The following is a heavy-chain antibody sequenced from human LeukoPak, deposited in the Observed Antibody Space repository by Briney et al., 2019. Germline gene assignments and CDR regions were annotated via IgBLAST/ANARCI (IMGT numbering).Heavy chain of an antibody. CDR2: INPNSGDT. CDR3: ARGDPSHFDY. V-gene: IGHV1-2*02. J-gene: IGHJ4*02. Sequence: ASVKASCKASGYTFTGYYMHWVRQAPGQGLEWMGWINPNSGDTNYAQRFQGRVTMTRDTSISTAYMELSRLTSDDTAVYYCARGDPSHFDYWGQGTLVPVSS. D-gene: IGHD5-24*01. CDR1: GYTFTGYY.